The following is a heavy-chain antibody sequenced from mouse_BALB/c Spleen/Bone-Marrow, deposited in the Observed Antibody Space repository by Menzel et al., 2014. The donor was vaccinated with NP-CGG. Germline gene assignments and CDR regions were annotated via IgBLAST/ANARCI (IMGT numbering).Heavy chain of an antibody. CDR2: IEPSDSYT. J-gene: IGHJ2*02. V-gene: IGHV1-69*02. CDR3: ARGRTTVVSDY. Sequence: QVHLQQPGAEFVKPGASVKASCKASGYTSTNYWMQWVKQRAGQGLEWIGEIEPSDSYTNYNQDFKGKATLTVDKSSSTAYMQLSSLTSEDSAVYFCARGRTTVVSDYWSQGTSLTVSS. CDR1: GYTSTNYW. D-gene: IGHD1-1*01.